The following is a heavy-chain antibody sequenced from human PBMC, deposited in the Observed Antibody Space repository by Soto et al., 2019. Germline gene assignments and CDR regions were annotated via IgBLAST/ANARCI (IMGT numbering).Heavy chain of an antibody. J-gene: IGHJ4*02. CDR2: ISDHNGNT. CDR1: GYIFTTYG. D-gene: IGHD1-1*01. CDR3: ARGRYGDY. Sequence: QVHLVQSGAAVKKPGASVKVSCKGSGYIFTTYGITWVRQAPGQGLEWLGWISDHNGNTNYAQKLQGRVTVTRDTSTSTAYMELSNLRSDDTAVYYCARGRYGDYWGQGALVTVSS. V-gene: IGHV1-18*01.